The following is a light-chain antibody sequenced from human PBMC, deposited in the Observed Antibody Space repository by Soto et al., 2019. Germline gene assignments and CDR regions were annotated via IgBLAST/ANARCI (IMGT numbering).Light chain of an antibody. CDR3: QQYNNWIT. J-gene: IGKJ5*01. Sequence: EILMTQSPDTLSVSPGESATLSCRASQRVYSNLAWYQQRPGQAPRLLIYGASTRATGVPARFSGRGSGTEFTLTISSLQSEDFAVYYSQQYNNWITFGQGTRLEIK. V-gene: IGKV3-15*01. CDR1: QRVYSN. CDR2: GAS.